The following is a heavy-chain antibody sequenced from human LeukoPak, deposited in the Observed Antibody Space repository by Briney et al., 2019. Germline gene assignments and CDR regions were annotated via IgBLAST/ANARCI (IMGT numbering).Heavy chain of an antibody. Sequence: GESLKISCEGSGYSFNKYWIGWVRQMPGKGLEWMGIIYPGDSGTRYSPSFQGQVSISADKSTSIAYLQWSSLKASDTAMYYCARPNSYGHNFDYWGQGTLVTVSS. D-gene: IGHD5-18*01. CDR1: GYSFNKYW. V-gene: IGHV5-51*01. CDR2: IYPGDSGT. CDR3: ARPNSYGHNFDY. J-gene: IGHJ4*02.